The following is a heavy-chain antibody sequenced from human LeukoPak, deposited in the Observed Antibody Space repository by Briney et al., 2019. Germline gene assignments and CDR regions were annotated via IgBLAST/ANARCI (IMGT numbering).Heavy chain of an antibody. Sequence: GGSLRLSCAASGFSFSNYGMHWVRQAPGKGLEWEAFTRFDGRNKFYADSVKGRFTISRDNSKNTLSLQMNSLRAEDTAVYYCANEDSGYGFVYWGQGTLVTVSA. CDR1: GFSFSNYG. V-gene: IGHV3-30*02. J-gene: IGHJ4*02. CDR3: ANEDSGYGFVY. CDR2: TRFDGRNK. D-gene: IGHD5-12*01.